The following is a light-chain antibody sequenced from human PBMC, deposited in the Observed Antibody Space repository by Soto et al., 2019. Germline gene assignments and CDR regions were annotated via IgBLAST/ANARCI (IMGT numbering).Light chain of an antibody. J-gene: IGKJ4*01. CDR2: DAS. CDR3: QQANILPLS. Sequence: DIQVTKSPATLPASVGHRGTITRRASQSISSWLAWYQQKPGKAPKLLSYDASSLESGVPSRFSGSVSGTDFTLTMSCLQPEDFATYSCQQANILPLSYGGGTKV. V-gene: IGKV1-5*01. CDR1: QSISSW.